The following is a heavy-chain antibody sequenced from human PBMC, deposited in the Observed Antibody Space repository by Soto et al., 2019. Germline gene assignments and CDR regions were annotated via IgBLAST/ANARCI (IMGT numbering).Heavy chain of an antibody. CDR2: ISSGGST. Sequence: EVQVVESGGGLIQPGGSLRLSCAASGFTVSGNYMSWVRQAPGKGLEWVSVISSGGSTFYADSVKGRFTISRDNSKNTLYLQMNNLRAEDTAVYYCASKFSMNVWGQGTTVTVSS. J-gene: IGHJ6*02. CDR1: GFTVSGNY. CDR3: ASKFSMNV. V-gene: IGHV3-53*01.